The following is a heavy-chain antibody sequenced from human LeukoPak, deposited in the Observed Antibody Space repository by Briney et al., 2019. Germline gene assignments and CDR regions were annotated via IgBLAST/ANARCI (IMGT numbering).Heavy chain of an antibody. V-gene: IGHV3-30-3*02. CDR1: GFTFSSYP. Sequence: GGSLRLSCAASGFTFSSYPMHWVRQAPGLGLQWVAVISHDGSNKYYEDSVKGRFTISRDNSKSTLYLQMNSLRAEDTAVYYCAKTPTYYDFWSGYADYYFDYWGQGTLVTVSS. CDR2: ISHDGSNK. D-gene: IGHD3-3*01. J-gene: IGHJ4*02. CDR3: AKTPTYYDFWSGYADYYFDY.